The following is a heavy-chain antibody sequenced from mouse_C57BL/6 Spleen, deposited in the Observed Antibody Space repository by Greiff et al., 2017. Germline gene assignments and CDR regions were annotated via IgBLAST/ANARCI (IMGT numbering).Heavy chain of an antibody. CDR2: IDPEDGDT. V-gene: IGHV14-1*01. D-gene: IGHD2-4*01. Sequence: VQLKESGAELVRPGASVKLSCTASGFNIKDYYMHWVKQRPDQGLEWIGRIDPEDGDTEYAPKFQGKATMTADTSSNTAYLQLSSLTAEATAVFYCTTGDDDEEGGWFAYWGQGTLVTVSA. J-gene: IGHJ3*01. CDR1: GFNIKDYY. CDR3: TTGDDDEEGGWFAY.